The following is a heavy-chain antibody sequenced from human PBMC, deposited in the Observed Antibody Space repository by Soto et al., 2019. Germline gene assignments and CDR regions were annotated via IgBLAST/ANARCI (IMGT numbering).Heavy chain of an antibody. CDR1: GYSFTNYA. Sequence: VASVKVSCKASGYSFTNYAMHWVRQAPGQRLEWMGWINAGNGNTRYSQRFQGRVTITRDTSASTAYMELSSLTSEDTAVYYCAREAAMVTTFDYWGQGTLVTVSS. CDR3: AREAAMVTTFDY. J-gene: IGHJ4*02. D-gene: IGHD5-18*01. V-gene: IGHV1-3*01. CDR2: INAGNGNT.